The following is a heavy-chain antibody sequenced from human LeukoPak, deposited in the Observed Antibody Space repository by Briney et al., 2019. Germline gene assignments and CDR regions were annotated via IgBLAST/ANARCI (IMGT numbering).Heavy chain of an antibody. CDR2: IYSGGST. Sequence: GGSLRLSCAASGFTVSSNYMSWVRQAPGKGLEWVSVIYSGGSTYYADSVKGRFTISRDNSKNTLYLQMNSLRAEDTAVYYCARDGYYNILTGFGTRYGMDVWGQGTTVTVSS. CDR3: ARDGYYNILTGFGTRYGMDV. J-gene: IGHJ6*02. CDR1: GFTVSSNY. D-gene: IGHD3-9*01. V-gene: IGHV3-66*01.